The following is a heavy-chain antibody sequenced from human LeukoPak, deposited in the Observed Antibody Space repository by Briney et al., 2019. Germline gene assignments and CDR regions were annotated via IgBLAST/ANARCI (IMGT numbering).Heavy chain of an antibody. J-gene: IGHJ4*02. D-gene: IGHD6-13*01. CDR2: IYYSGST. V-gene: IGHV4-59*01. Sequence: SETLSLTCSVSGGSISGYYWSWIRQPPGKGLECIGYIYYSGSTNYNPSLKSRVTISVDTSKNQLSLKLNSVTAADTAVYYCARFGSSSWIDYWGQGTLVTVS. CDR1: GGSISGYY. CDR3: ARFGSSSWIDY.